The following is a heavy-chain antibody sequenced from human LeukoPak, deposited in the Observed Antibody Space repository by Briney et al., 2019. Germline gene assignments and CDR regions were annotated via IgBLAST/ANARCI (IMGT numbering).Heavy chain of an antibody. Sequence: PGGSLRLSCAASGFTFSSYWMSWIRQAPGKGLEWVANIKQDGSEKYYVDSVKGRLTISRDNAKNSLYLQMNSLRAEDTAVYYCGRDTAGVDYWGQGTLVTVSS. CDR3: GRDTAGVDY. J-gene: IGHJ4*02. CDR2: IKQDGSEK. V-gene: IGHV3-7*03. D-gene: IGHD1-26*01. CDR1: GFTFSSYW.